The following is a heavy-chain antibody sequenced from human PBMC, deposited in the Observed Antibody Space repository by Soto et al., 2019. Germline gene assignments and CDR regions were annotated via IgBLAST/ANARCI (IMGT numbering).Heavy chain of an antibody. CDR2: IYYSGST. J-gene: IGHJ6*02. V-gene: IGHV4-30-4*01. CDR1: GGSISRGDYY. CDR3: ARAQLYYYDSSGFPHYYYYYGMDV. Sequence: SETLSLTCTVSGGSISRGDYYWSWIRQPPGKGLEWIGYIYYSGSTYYNPSLKSRVTISVDTSKNQFSLKLSSVTAADTAVYYCARAQLYYYDSSGFPHYYYYYGMDVWGQGTTVTVSS. D-gene: IGHD3-22*01.